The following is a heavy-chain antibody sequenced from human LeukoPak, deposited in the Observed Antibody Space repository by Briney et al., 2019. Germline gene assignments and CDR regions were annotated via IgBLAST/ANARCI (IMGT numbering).Heavy chain of an antibody. D-gene: IGHD5-24*01. Sequence: PSETLSLTCAVYGGSFSGYYWSWIRQPPGKGLEWIGEINHSGSTNYNPSLKSRVTISVDTSKNHFSLTLRSVPPADPAVYYCARAGRWLQWSLVRLHAIGMHLWGQATTVTVSS. V-gene: IGHV4-34*01. CDR3: ARAGRWLQWSLVRLHAIGMHL. CDR2: INHSGST. CDR1: GGSFSGYY. J-gene: IGHJ6*02.